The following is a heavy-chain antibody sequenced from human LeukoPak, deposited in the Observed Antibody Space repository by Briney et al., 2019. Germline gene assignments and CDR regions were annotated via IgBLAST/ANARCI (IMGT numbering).Heavy chain of an antibody. D-gene: IGHD2-15*01. V-gene: IGHV1-46*01. CDR2: ISPSGGST. Sequence: ASVKVSCKAFGYTFTSNYMHWVRQAPGQGPEWMGVISPSGGSTTYAQKFQGRVTLTRDMSTSTDYLELSSLRSEDTAVYYCARARCSGGSCYYYYYMDVWGKGTTVTVSS. CDR1: GYTFTSNY. CDR3: ARARCSGGSCYYYYYMDV. J-gene: IGHJ6*03.